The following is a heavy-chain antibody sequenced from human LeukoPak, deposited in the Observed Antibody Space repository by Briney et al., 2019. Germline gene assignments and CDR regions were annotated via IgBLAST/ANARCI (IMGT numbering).Heavy chain of an antibody. CDR1: GFTFDDYG. J-gene: IGHJ4*02. Sequence: GGSLRLSCAASGFTFDDYGMSWVRQAPGKGLEWVSGILWSGGSTGYADSVKGRFTISRDNAKNSLYLQMNNLRAEDTAFYYCARDDYGSGSWNDYWGQGTLVTVSS. CDR2: ILWSGGST. V-gene: IGHV3-20*04. CDR3: ARDDYGSGSWNDY. D-gene: IGHD3-10*01.